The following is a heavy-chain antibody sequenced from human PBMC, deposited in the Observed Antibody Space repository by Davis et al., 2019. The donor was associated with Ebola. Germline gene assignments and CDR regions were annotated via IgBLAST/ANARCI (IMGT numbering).Heavy chain of an antibody. V-gene: IGHV1-3*01. CDR1: GYTFTSYA. J-gene: IGHJ6*02. Sequence: ASVKVSCKASGYTFTSYAMHWVRQAPGQRLEWMGWINAGNGNTKYSQKFQGRVTITRDTSASTAYMELSSLRSEDTAVYYCARGSFDYYYYGIDVWGQGTTVTVSS. CDR3: ARGSFDYYYYGIDV. D-gene: IGHD3-10*01. CDR2: INAGNGNT.